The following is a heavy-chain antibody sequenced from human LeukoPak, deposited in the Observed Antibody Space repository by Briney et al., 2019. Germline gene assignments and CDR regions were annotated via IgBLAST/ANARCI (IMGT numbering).Heavy chain of an antibody. Sequence: PSETLSLTCTVSGGSFSSGNYYWTWIRQPAGKGLEWIGCIYTTGNTLYNPSLKSRVTISVDTSKNQFSLKLSSVTAADTAVYYCARVAGDYIDYWGQGTLVTVSS. CDR3: ARVAGDYIDY. J-gene: IGHJ4*02. CDR1: GGSFSSGNYY. V-gene: IGHV4-61*02. CDR2: IYTTGNT. D-gene: IGHD4-17*01.